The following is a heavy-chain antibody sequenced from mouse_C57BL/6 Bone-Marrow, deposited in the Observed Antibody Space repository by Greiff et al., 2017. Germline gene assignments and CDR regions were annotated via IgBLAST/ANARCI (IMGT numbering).Heavy chain of an antibody. Sequence: QVQLQQPGAELVKPGASVKMSCKASGYTFTSYWITWVKQRPGQGLEWIGDIYPGSGSTNYNEKFKSKATLTVDTSASTAYMQLSSLTSEDSAVYYCARCLDDGYDCAWFSDWGQGTLVTVSA. CDR3: ARCLDDGYDCAWFSD. V-gene: IGHV1-55*01. J-gene: IGHJ3*01. D-gene: IGHD2-2*01. CDR2: IYPGSGST. CDR1: GYTFTSYW.